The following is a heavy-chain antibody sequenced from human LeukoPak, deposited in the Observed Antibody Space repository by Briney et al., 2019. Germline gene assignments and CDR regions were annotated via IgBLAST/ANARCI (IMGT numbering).Heavy chain of an antibody. J-gene: IGHJ4*02. CDR1: GFTFSSYW. CDR2: INIDGSST. Sequence: AGGSLRLSCAASGFTFSSYWMHWVRQAPGKGLVWVSRINIDGSSTSYADSVKGRFPILRDNAKNTVYLQMNSLRAEDTAVYYCARADWDTAMIDYWGQGTLVTVSS. V-gene: IGHV3-74*01. CDR3: ARADWDTAMIDY. D-gene: IGHD5-18*01.